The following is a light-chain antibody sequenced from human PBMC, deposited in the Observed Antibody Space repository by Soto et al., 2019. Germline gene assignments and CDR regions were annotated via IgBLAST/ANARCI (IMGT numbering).Light chain of an antibody. Sequence: DIQMTQSPSSLSASVGDRVTITCRASQSITNYLNWYQHKPGKAPNLLIYAASTLQSGVTLRSSGSGSGTDFTLTISGLQPEAFATYYCQHSYSTPTFGQGTKV. J-gene: IGKJ1*01. CDR1: QSITNY. CDR3: QHSYSTPT. CDR2: AAS. V-gene: IGKV1-39*01.